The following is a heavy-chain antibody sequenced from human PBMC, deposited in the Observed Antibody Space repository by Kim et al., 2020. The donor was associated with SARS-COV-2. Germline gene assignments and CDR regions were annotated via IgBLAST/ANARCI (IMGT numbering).Heavy chain of an antibody. J-gene: IGHJ4*02. Sequence: YYADSVKVRFTISRDNSKNTLYLQMSSLRADDTAVYYCAKGGYASGSLDYWGQGTLVTVSS. CDR3: AKGGYASGSLDY. D-gene: IGHD3-10*01. V-gene: IGHV3-23*01.